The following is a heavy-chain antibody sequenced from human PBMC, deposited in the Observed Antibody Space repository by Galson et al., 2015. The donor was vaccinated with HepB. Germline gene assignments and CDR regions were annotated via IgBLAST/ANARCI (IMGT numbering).Heavy chain of an antibody. V-gene: IGHV3-23*01. D-gene: IGHD3-22*01. J-gene: IGHJ2*01. Sequence: SLRLSCAASGFAFSSYAMSWVRQAPGKGLEWVSAISGSGGSTYYTDSVKGRFTISRDNSKNTLYLQMNSLRAEDTAVYYCAKRGADYYDSSGYPGGYFDLWGRGTLVTVSS. CDR1: GFAFSSYA. CDR2: ISGSGGST. CDR3: AKRGADYYDSSGYPGGYFDL.